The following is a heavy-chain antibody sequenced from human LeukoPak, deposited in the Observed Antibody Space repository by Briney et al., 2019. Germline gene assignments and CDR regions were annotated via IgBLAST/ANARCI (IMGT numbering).Heavy chain of an antibody. D-gene: IGHD3-9*01. Sequence: PGGSLRLFCAASGFTYSNYALHWVRQAPGKGLEWVAVISYDGSNKFYADSVGGRFTISRDNSKNTLFLQMNSLRPEDTAVYYCARGPDYDILADYFDYWGQGTLVTVSS. CDR3: ARGPDYDILADYFDY. CDR2: ISYDGSNK. CDR1: GFTYSNYA. J-gene: IGHJ4*02. V-gene: IGHV3-30*04.